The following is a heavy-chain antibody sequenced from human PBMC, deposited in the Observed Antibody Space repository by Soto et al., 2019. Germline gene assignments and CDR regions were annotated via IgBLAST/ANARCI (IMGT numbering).Heavy chain of an antibody. CDR3: AKDTKDPQWSWPKFDY. V-gene: IGHV3-23*01. CDR1: GFTFSSYA. Sequence: GGSLRLSCAASGFTFSSYAMSWVRQAPGKGLEWVSAISGSGGSTYYADSVKGRFTISRDNSKNTLYLQMNSLRAEDTAVYYCAKDTKDPQWSWPKFDYWGQGTLVTVSS. D-gene: IGHD2-15*01. J-gene: IGHJ4*02. CDR2: ISGSGGST.